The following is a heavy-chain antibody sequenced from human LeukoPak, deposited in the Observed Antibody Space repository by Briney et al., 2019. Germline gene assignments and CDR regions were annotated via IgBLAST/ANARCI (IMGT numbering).Heavy chain of an antibody. CDR3: ASVLGTVAVTDY. CDR2: ISTYNANT. J-gene: IGHJ4*02. CDR1: GYTFTSYG. D-gene: IGHD4-23*01. Sequence: GASVKVSCKASGYTFTSYGISWVRQAPGQGLEWMGWISTYNANTNYAQKFQGRVTLTEDTSTDTAHMELSSLRSEDTAVYYCASVLGTVAVTDYWGQGTLVTVS. V-gene: IGHV1-18*01.